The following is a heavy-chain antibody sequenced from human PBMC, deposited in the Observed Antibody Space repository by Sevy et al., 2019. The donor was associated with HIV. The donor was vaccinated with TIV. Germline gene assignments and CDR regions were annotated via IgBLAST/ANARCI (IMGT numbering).Heavy chain of an antibody. CDR3: AREVALGGSSDWYFDL. Sequence: ASVKVSCKASGYTFTGYYIHWVRQAPGQGLEWMGWINPKSGGTNYAQKFQGRVSMTRDTSISTAYMELSRLRYDDTAVFYCAREVALGGSSDWYFDLWGRGTLVTVSS. V-gene: IGHV1-2*02. CDR2: INPKSGGT. D-gene: IGHD1-26*01. CDR1: GYTFTGYY. J-gene: IGHJ2*01.